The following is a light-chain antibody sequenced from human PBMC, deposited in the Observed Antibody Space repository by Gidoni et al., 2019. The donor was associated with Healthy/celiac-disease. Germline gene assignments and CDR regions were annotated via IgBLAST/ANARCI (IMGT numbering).Light chain of an antibody. CDR1: SSNIGAGYD. CDR2: GNS. J-gene: IGLJ2*01. Sequence: QSVLTQPPSVSGAPGPRVTSSCTGSSSNIGAGYDVHWYQQLPGTAPKLLIYGNSNRPSGVPDRFSGSKSGTSASLAITGLQAEDEADYYCQSYDSSLSVVFGGGTKLTVL. V-gene: IGLV1-40*01. CDR3: QSYDSSLSVV.